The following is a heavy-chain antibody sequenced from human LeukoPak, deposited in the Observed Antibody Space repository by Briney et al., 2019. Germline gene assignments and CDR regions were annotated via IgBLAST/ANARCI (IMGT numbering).Heavy chain of an antibody. J-gene: IGHJ4*02. Sequence: SETLSLTCTVSGGSIGSGDYYWSWIRQPPGKGLEWIGYIYYSGSTYYNPSPKSRVIISVSTSKNQFSLKLSSVTAADTAVYNCSRRDTAMVNFDYWGQGTLVTVSS. CDR2: IYYSGST. CDR1: GGSIGSGDYY. V-gene: IGHV4-30-4*08. D-gene: IGHD5-18*01. CDR3: SRRDTAMVNFDY.